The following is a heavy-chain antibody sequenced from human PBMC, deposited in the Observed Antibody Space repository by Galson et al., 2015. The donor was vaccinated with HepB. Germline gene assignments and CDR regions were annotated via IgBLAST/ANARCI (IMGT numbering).Heavy chain of an antibody. V-gene: IGHV3-11*06. J-gene: IGHJ6*02. CDR2: ISSSSSYT. Sequence: SLRLSCAASGFTFSDYYMSWIRQAPGKGLEWVSYISSSSSYTNYADSVKGRFTISRDNAKNSLYLQMNSLRAEDTAVYYCARWGSIAAAAHYYYGMDVWGQGTTVTVSS. CDR3: ARWGSIAAAAHYYYGMDV. CDR1: GFTFSDYY. D-gene: IGHD6-13*01.